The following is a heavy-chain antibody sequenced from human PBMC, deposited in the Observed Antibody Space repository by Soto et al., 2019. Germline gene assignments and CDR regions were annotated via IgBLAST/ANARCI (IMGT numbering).Heavy chain of an antibody. Sequence: SETLSVTCAFSCGSFSGYYWSWIRQPPGKGLEWIGEINHSGFTNYNPSLTGRVTISLDTSKSQFSLKLSSLTAADTAFYFCARGHGRFAHWGQGTLVTVSS. CDR1: CGSFSGYY. J-gene: IGHJ4*02. CDR3: ARGHGRFAH. CDR2: INHSGFT. V-gene: IGHV4-34*01.